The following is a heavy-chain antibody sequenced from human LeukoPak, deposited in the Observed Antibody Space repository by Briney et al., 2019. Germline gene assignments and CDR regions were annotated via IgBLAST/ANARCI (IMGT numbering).Heavy chain of an antibody. Sequence: GSLRLSCAASGFIFNSYAMQWVRQAPGEGLEYVSGIDSNGESAYYANSVKGRFSISRDNSRNTVYLQMDGLRAEDMAVYYCARADCSSSSCYTVAYWGQGTLVTVSS. CDR1: GFIFNSYA. D-gene: IGHD2-2*02. J-gene: IGHJ4*02. V-gene: IGHV3-64*01. CDR3: ARADCSSSSCYTVAY. CDR2: IDSNGESA.